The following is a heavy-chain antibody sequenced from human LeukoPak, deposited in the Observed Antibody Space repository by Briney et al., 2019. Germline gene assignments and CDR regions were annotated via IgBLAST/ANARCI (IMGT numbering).Heavy chain of an antibody. Sequence: PGGSLRLSCAASGLNFRDYYMGWVRQAPGKGLEWVANIKQDGSEKYYVDSVKGRFTISRDNAKNSLYLQMNSLRAEDTAVYYCARAGQMATIRNFDYWGQGTLVTVSS. J-gene: IGHJ4*02. CDR3: ARAGQMATIRNFDY. V-gene: IGHV3-7*01. CDR1: GLNFRDYY. CDR2: IKQDGSEK. D-gene: IGHD5-24*01.